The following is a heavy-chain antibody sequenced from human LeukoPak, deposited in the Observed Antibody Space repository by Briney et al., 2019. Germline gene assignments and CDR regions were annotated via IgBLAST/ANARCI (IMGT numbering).Heavy chain of an antibody. J-gene: IGHJ4*02. V-gene: IGHV4-34*01. Sequence: SETLSLTCAVYGGSFSGYYWSWIRQPPGKGLEWIGEINHSGSTNYNPSLKSRVTISVDTSKNQFSLKLRSVTAADTAVYYCARVSGYDWESFYDYWGQGTLVTVSS. CDR1: GGSFSGYY. CDR3: ARVSGYDWESFYDY. CDR2: INHSGST. D-gene: IGHD5-12*01.